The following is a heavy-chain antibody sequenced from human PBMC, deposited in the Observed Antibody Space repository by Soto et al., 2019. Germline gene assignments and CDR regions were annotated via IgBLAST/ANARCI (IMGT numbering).Heavy chain of an antibody. Sequence: ASVKVSCKASGGTFSSYAISWVRQAPGQGLEWMGGIIPIFGTANYAQKFQGRVTITADESTSTAYMELSSLRSEDTAVYYCASTNYYDSSGYYYVYYFDYWGKGTLVTVSS. D-gene: IGHD3-22*01. CDR1: GGTFSSYA. V-gene: IGHV1-69*13. CDR2: IIPIFGTA. J-gene: IGHJ4*02. CDR3: ASTNYYDSSGYYYVYYFDY.